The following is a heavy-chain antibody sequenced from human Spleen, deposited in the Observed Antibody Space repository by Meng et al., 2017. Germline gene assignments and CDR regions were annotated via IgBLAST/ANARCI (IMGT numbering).Heavy chain of an antibody. CDR3: ARDEDISAAGKLFGDY. CDR1: GYHFPPYY. J-gene: IGHJ4*02. V-gene: IGHV1-2*06. D-gene: IGHD6-13*01. Sequence: QVQHGQSGAGVNSPWASVKCSVKPSGYHFPPYYIPWVRQGPGPGLEWMGRINPKSGDTHYAQKFQGRVTMTGDTSISTAYMELSGLRSDDTAVYYCARDEDISAAGKLFGDYWGQGTLVTVSS. CDR2: INPKSGDT.